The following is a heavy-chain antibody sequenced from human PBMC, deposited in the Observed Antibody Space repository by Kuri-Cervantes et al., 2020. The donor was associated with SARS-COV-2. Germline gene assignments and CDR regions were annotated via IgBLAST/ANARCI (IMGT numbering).Heavy chain of an antibody. CDR2: ISYDGSNK. CDR1: GFTFSSYA. J-gene: IGHJ6*03. V-gene: IGHV3-30-3*01. CDR3: AKDPGSWPYYYYMDV. Sequence: LSLTCAASGFTFSSYAMHWVRQAPGKGLEWVAVISYDGSNKYYADSVKGRFTISRDNSKNTLYLQMNSLRAEDMAVYYCAKDPGSWPYYYYMDVWGKGTTVTVSS. D-gene: IGHD6-13*01.